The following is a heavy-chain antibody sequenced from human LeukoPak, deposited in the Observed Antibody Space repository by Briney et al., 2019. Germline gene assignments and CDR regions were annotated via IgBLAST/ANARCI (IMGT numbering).Heavy chain of an antibody. CDR3: ARHMVLSPCDY. V-gene: IGHV3-11*01. J-gene: IGHJ4*02. CDR2: ISASGSMT. CDR1: GFTFSDYY. D-gene: IGHD4/OR15-4a*01. Sequence: GGSLRLSCAASGFTFSDYYMTWIRQAPGKGLEWIASISASGSMTFYADSVKDRFTISRDNAKNSLHLQMNGLRAEDTAVYFCARHMVLSPCDYWGQGTLVTVSS.